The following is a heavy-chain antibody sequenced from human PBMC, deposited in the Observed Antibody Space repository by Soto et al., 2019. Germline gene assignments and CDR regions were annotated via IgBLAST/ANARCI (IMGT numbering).Heavy chain of an antibody. J-gene: IGHJ6*02. CDR3: ARDLEYTSGWSHGMDV. CDR1: GFSFSDYT. D-gene: IGHD6-19*01. CDR2: ITGSSDYT. V-gene: IGHV3-21*01. Sequence: EVQLAESGGGLVKPGGSLRLSCAASGFSFSDYTMNWFRQAPGKGLEWVSSITGSSDYTYYSGSVTGRFTISRDNANNSLFLQMNSLRGEDTAVYYCARDLEYTSGWSHGMDVWGQGTTVTVSS.